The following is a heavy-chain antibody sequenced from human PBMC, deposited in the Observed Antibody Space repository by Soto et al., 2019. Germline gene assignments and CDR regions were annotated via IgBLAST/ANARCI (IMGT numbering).Heavy chain of an antibody. J-gene: IGHJ5*02. CDR1: GGTFSSYA. CDR2: IIPIFGTA. CDR3: ARVDTAMVYSFDP. V-gene: IGHV1-69*06. Sequence: VASVKVSCKASGGTFSSYAISWVRQAPGQGLEWMGGIIPIFGTANYAQKFQGRVTITADKSTSTAYMELSSLRSEDTAVYYCARVDTAMVYSFDPWGQGTLVTVSS. D-gene: IGHD5-18*01.